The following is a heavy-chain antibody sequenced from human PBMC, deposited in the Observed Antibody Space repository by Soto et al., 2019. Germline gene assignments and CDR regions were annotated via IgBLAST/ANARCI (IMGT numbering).Heavy chain of an antibody. Sequence: QVQVVQSGAEVKKPESSVKVSCKPSGGTFNTYTVNWVRLAPGHGLEWMGRFIPSLDMSNYAQKFKDRVTINNDRSTFTAYMELNSLTSDDTAVYYCAITYCRDNSCPRDFDFWGPGTRVTVSS. CDR1: GGTFNTYT. D-gene: IGHD2-21*01. J-gene: IGHJ4*02. V-gene: IGHV1-69*02. CDR3: AITYCRDNSCPRDFDF. CDR2: FIPSLDMS.